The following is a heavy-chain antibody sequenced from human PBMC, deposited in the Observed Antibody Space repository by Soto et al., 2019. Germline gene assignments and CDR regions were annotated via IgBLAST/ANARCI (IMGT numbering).Heavy chain of an antibody. CDR2: MNPNSGNT. CDR1: GYTFTSYD. CDR3: ARGPPYCSGGSCYKVSYYYYMDV. J-gene: IGHJ6*03. Sequence: QVQLVQSGAEVKKPGASVKVSCKASGYTFTSYDINWVRQATGQGLEWMGWMNPNSGNTGYAQKFQGRVTMTRNTSISTAYMELSSLRSEDTAVYYCARGPPYCSGGSCYKVSYYYYMDVWGKGTTVTVSS. D-gene: IGHD2-15*01. V-gene: IGHV1-8*01.